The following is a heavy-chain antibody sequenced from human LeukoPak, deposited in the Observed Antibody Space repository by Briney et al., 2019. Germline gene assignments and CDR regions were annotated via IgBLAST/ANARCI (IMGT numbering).Heavy chain of an antibody. Sequence: GGSLRLSCAASGLTFSSYSMNWVRQAPGKGLEWVSSISSSSSYIYYADLVKGRFTISRDNAKNSLYLQMNSLRAEDTAVYYCARTIFGVVIPYYFDYWGQGTLVTVSS. CDR2: ISSSSSYI. V-gene: IGHV3-21*01. CDR3: ARTIFGVVIPYYFDY. D-gene: IGHD3-3*01. J-gene: IGHJ4*02. CDR1: GLTFSSYS.